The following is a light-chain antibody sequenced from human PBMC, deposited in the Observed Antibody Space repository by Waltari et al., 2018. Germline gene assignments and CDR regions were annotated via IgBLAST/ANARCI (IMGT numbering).Light chain of an antibody. CDR2: GEG. Sequence: QSVLTQPPSVSAAPGQKVTISCSGSDSNVGNDYVSWYQQLPGRAPKLRIYGEGNRTLGIADRCSGSKSGTSATLAITGLQTGDEADYFCGTWDSSLSVGVFGTGTKVTV. J-gene: IGLJ1*01. CDR3: GTWDSSLSVGV. CDR1: DSNVGNDY. V-gene: IGLV1-51*01.